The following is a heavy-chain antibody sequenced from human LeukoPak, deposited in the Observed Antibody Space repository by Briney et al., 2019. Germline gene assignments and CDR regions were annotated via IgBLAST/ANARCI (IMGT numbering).Heavy chain of an antibody. V-gene: IGHV3-64*02. CDR1: GFTFSDHA. CDR2: ISRNGTRT. D-gene: IGHD5-12*01. Sequence: GGSLRLSCATSGFTFSDHALHWVRQAPGKGLQYVSDISRNGTRTFYADSVKDRFTISRDKSTKTLYLQMGSLRVEDMGVYYCVRDSFYTGYDRGFGYWGQGTLVTVS. CDR3: VRDSFYTGYDRGFGY. J-gene: IGHJ4*02.